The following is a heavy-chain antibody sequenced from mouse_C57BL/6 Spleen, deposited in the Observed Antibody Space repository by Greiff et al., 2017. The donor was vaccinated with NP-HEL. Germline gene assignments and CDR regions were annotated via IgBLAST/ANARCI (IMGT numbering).Heavy chain of an antibody. Sequence: QVQLKESGPGLVAPSQSLSITCTVSGFSLTSYAISWVRQPPGKGLEWLGVIWTGGGTNYNSAHKTRLSSSKDNSKSQVFLKMNSLQTDDTAGYYCASLDGYCHSFAYWGQGTLVTVSA. J-gene: IGHJ3*01. CDR2: IWTGGGT. CDR1: GFSLTSYA. D-gene: IGHD2-3*01. CDR3: ASLDGYCHSFAY. V-gene: IGHV2-9-1*01.